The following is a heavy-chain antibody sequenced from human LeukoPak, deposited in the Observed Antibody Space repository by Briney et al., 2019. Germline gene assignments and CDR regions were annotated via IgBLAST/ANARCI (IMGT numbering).Heavy chain of an antibody. D-gene: IGHD6-13*01. CDR1: GGSISSSSYY. CDR3: ARLNRGIAAYGY. CDR2: IYYSGST. J-gene: IGHJ4*02. Sequence: PSETLSLTCTVSGGSISSSSYYWGWIRQPPGKGLEWIGSIYYSGSTYYNPSLKSRVTISVDTSKSQFSLKLSSVTAADTAVYYCARLNRGIAAYGYWGQGTLVTVSS. V-gene: IGHV4-39*01.